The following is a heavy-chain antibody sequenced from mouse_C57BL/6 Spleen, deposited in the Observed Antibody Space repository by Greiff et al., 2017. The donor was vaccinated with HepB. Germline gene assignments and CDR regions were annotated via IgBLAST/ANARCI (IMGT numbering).Heavy chain of an antibody. Sequence: QVQLQQSGPELVKPGASVKLSCKASGYTFTSYDINWVKQRPGQGLEWIGWIYPRDGSTKYNEKFKGKATLTVDTSSSTAYMELHSLTSEDSAVYFCARWIYGNYWYFDVWGTGTTVTVSS. CDR3: ARWIYGNYWYFDV. V-gene: IGHV1-85*01. D-gene: IGHD2-1*01. CDR1: GYTFTSYD. J-gene: IGHJ1*03. CDR2: IYPRDGST.